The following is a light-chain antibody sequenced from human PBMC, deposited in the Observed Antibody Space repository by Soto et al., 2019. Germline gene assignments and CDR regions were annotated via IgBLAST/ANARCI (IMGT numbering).Light chain of an antibody. CDR3: QQYNNWPLT. J-gene: IGKJ4*01. V-gene: IGKV3D-15*01. Sequence: EIVMTQFPATLSVSPGERATLSCRASQSVSDNLAWYQQKPGQAPRLLIYGVSTRATGVPARLNGSGSGTEFTLTISSLQSEDFAVYYCQQYNNWPLTFGGGTKLEIK. CDR1: QSVSDN. CDR2: GVS.